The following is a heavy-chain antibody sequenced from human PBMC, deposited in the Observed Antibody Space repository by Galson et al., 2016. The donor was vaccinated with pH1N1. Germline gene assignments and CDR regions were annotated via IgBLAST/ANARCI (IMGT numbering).Heavy chain of an antibody. CDR1: GFTFISYA. CDR2: VSGSGGKT. CDR3: TKGGGIAAPDEAFDI. V-gene: IGHV3-23*01. D-gene: IGHD6-13*01. Sequence: SLRLSCAASGFTFISYAMSWVRQAPGKGLEWVSVVSGSGGKTYYGDSVKGRFTIPRDNSKNTRYLQRNSLRAEDTAVYYCTKGGGIAAPDEAFDIWGQGTMVTVSS. J-gene: IGHJ3*02.